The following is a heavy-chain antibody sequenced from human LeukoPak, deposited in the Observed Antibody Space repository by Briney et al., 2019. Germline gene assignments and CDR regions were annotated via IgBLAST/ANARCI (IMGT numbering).Heavy chain of an antibody. V-gene: IGHV1-2*06. J-gene: IGHJ3*02. D-gene: IGHD3-22*01. CDR3: ARTHYYDSSGDNNAFDI. CDR1: GYTFTSYD. CDR2: INPNSGGT. Sequence: ASVKVSCKASGYTFTSYDINWVRQATGQGLEWMGRINPNSGGTNYAQKFQGRVTMTRDTSISTAYMELSRLRSDDTAVYYCARTHYYDSSGDNNAFDIWGQGTMVTVSS.